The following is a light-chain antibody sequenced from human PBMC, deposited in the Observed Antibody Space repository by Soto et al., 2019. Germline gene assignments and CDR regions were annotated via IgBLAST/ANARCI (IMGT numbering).Light chain of an antibody. J-gene: IGKJ5*01. CDR2: AAS. CDR3: QQSYSTPPT. Sequence: DLQMTQSPSSLSASVGDRVTITCRASQSISSYLNWYQQKPGKAPKLLIYAASSLQSGVQSRFSGSGSWTDFTLTISSLQPEDFATYYCQQSYSTPPTFGQGTRLEIK. CDR1: QSISSY. V-gene: IGKV1-39*01.